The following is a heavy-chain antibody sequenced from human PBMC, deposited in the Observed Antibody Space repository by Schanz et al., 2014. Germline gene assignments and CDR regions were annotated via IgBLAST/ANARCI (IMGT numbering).Heavy chain of an antibody. CDR1: GFDFNSYS. Sequence: EVQLLEPGGGLVQPGGSLRLSCEVSGFDFNSYSMNWVRQVPGKGLEWLSYIATSSSTRHYADSVKGRVTISRDNAKNSVSLQMRRLRVEDTAVYYCASGVHVSSLQKGLQFWGRGTLVIVSS. CDR3: ASGVHVSSLQKGLQF. J-gene: IGHJ1*01. CDR2: IATSSSTR. V-gene: IGHV3-48*01. D-gene: IGHD3-10*01.